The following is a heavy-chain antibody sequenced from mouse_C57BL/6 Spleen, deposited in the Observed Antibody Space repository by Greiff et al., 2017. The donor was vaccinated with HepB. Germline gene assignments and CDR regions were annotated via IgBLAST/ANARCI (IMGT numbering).Heavy chain of an antibody. J-gene: IGHJ4*01. V-gene: IGHV5-17*01. CDR3: ARDGYYGDAMDY. Sequence: EVMLVESGGGLVKPGGSLKLSCAASGFTFSDYGMHWVRQAPEKGLEWVAYISSGSSTIYYADTVKGRFTISRDNAKNTLFLQMTSLRSEDTAMYYCARDGYYGDAMDYWGQGTSVTVSS. D-gene: IGHD2-3*01. CDR1: GFTFSDYG. CDR2: ISSGSSTI.